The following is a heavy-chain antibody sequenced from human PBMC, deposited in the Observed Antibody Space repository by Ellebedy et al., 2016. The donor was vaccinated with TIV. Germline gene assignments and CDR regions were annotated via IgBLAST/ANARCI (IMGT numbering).Heavy chain of an antibody. D-gene: IGHD2-21*01. V-gene: IGHV4-34*01. Sequence: SETLSLTXAVYGGSFSDYYWSWIRQPPGKGLEWIGEINHSGSTNYNPSLKSRVTISVDTSKNQFSLKLSSVTAADTAVYYCARDYWGSLDYWGQGTLVTVSS. CDR3: ARDYWGSLDY. CDR1: GGSFSDYY. J-gene: IGHJ4*02. CDR2: INHSGST.